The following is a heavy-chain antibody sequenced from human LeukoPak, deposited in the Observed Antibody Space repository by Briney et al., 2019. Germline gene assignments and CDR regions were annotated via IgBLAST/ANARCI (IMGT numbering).Heavy chain of an antibody. CDR1: GYSISSGYY. J-gene: IGHJ3*02. CDR2: INNDGGDT. Sequence: ETLSLTCTVSGYSISSGYYWGWIRQPPGKGLVWVSRINNDGGDTIYADSVRGRFTISRDNAKNTLYLQMNSLGAEDTAVYYCARGGFNHAFDIWGQGTVVTVSS. V-gene: IGHV3-74*01. CDR3: ARGGFNHAFDI.